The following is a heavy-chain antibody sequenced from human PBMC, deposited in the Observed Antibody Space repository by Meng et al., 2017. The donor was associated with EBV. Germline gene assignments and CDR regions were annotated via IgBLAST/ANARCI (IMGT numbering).Heavy chain of an antibody. CDR3: ARAEIAAAGRLDY. V-gene: IGHV1-69*06. J-gene: IGHJ4*02. CDR1: GGTFSSYA. CDR2: IIPIFGTA. D-gene: IGHD6-13*01. Sequence: QVHLVQSGGEVTKPGASVKVSCKASGGTFSSYAISWVRQAPGQGLEWMGGIIPIFGTANYAQKFQGRVTITADKSTSTAYMELSSLRSEDTAVYYCARAEIAAAGRLDYWGQGTLVTGSS.